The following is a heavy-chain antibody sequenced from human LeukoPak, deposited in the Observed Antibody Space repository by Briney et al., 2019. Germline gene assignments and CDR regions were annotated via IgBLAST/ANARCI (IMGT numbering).Heavy chain of an antibody. D-gene: IGHD6-13*01. CDR2: IKQDGGEK. J-gene: IGHJ4*01. CDR3: ARDGTAAGLYFDL. CDR1: GFAFSESY. Sequence: GGSLRLSCAASGFAFSESYMSWVRQAPGKGLEWVASIKQDGGEKSYVDSVKGRFTISRDNAKNSLYLQMSSLRAEDTAVYYCARDGTAAGLYFDLWGQGTLVTVSS. V-gene: IGHV3-7*01.